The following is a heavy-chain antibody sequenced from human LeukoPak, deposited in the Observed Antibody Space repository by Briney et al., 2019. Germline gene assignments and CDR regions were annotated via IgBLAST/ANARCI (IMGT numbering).Heavy chain of an antibody. V-gene: IGHV3-15*01. CDR1: GFIFIDAG. CDR2: IKSKSDGGTI. CDR3: TTRRQDGW. J-gene: IGHJ4*02. D-gene: IGHD2-15*01. Sequence: GGPLRFPCVVSGFIFIDAGLTGAPQAPGKGLEWVGRIKSKSDGGTIDYAAPVKGRFTISRDDSRNTLYLQMNSLKTEDTAVYYCTTRRQDGWWGQGTLVTVS.